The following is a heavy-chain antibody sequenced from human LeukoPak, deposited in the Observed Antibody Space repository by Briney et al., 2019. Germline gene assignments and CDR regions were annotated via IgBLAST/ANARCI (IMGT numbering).Heavy chain of an antibody. CDR3: ARATYGSVFFDY. J-gene: IGHJ4*02. Sequence: TSETLSLTCTVSGGSISSYYWSWIRQPPGKGLEWIGYIYSSGSTNYNPSFKSRVTISVDTSKNQFSLKLSSVTAADTALYYCARATYGSVFFDYWGQGTLVTVSS. D-gene: IGHD4-17*01. CDR1: GGSISSYY. CDR2: IYSSGST. V-gene: IGHV4-59*01.